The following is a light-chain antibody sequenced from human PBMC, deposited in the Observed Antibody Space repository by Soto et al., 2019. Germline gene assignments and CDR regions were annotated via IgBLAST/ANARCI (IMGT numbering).Light chain of an antibody. CDR1: QDIKND. J-gene: IGKJ1*01. V-gene: IGKV1-6*01. CDR3: LHDYTCPRT. Sequence: AIQVTQSPSSLSASVGDRVTITCRASQDIKNDLGWYQQKPGKTPKLLIYAASTLQSGVPSRFSGSGSGTDFTLTIRSLQPEDSGTYYCLHDYTCPRTFGQGTTVEIK. CDR2: AAS.